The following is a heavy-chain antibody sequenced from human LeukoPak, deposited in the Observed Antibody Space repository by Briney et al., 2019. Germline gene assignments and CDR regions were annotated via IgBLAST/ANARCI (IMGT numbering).Heavy chain of an antibody. CDR2: ITGSGDST. CDR3: AKGVGGNSYFDF. D-gene: IGHD4-23*01. CDR1: GFKFSSSA. V-gene: IGHV3-23*01. J-gene: IGHJ4*02. Sequence: GGSLRLSCAASGFKFSSSAMNWVRQAPGKGLEWVSTITGSGDSTYYADSVKGRFTISRDSSKNTLFLQMNSLRAEDTALYYCAKGVGGNSYFDFWGQGTLVTVSS.